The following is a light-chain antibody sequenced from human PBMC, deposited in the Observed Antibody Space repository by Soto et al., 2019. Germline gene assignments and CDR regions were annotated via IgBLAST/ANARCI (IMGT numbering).Light chain of an antibody. CDR2: DAF. CDR1: PSVSNS. Sequence: ESVLTQSPATLSLSPGERATLSCRASPSVSNSLAWYQHKPGQAPRLLIYDAFNRATRVPTRFSGSGSGTGFTLTISSLEPEDFAVYYCQQYGSSPPPVTFGPGTKVDIK. J-gene: IGKJ3*01. V-gene: IGKV3-11*01. CDR3: QQYGSSPPPVT.